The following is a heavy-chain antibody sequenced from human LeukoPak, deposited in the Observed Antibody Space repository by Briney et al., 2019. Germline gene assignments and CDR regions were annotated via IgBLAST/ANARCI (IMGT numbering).Heavy chain of an antibody. CDR2: INPNSGGT. D-gene: IGHD2-2*01. V-gene: IGHV1-2*02. Sequence: ASVKVSCKASGYTFTGYYMHWVRQAPGQGLEWMGWINPNSGGTNYAQKFQGRVTITRDTSISTAYMELSRLRSDDTAVYYCARDSDIVVVPAALWWFDPWGQGTLVTVSS. CDR3: ARDSDIVVVPAALWWFDP. J-gene: IGHJ5*02. CDR1: GYTFTGYY.